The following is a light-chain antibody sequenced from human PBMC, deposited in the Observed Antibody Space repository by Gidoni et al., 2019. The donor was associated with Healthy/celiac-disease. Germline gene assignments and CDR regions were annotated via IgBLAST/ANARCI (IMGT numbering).Light chain of an antibody. CDR2: GAS. V-gene: IGKV3-20*01. Sequence: EIVLTQSPGTLSLSPGERATLSCRARQSVSSSYLAWYQQKPGQAPRLLIYGASSRATGIPDRFSGSRSGTDFTLTISRLEPEDFAVYYCQQYGSSSTWTFGQGTKVEIK. CDR3: QQYGSSSTWT. CDR1: QSVSSSY. J-gene: IGKJ1*01.